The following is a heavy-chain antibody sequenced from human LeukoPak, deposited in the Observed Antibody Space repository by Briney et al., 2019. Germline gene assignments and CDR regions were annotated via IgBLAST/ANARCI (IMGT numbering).Heavy chain of an antibody. CDR2: IWYDGSNK. CDR1: GFTFSSYG. J-gene: IGHJ4*02. CDR3: ARGGVAVDY. Sequence: GRSLRLSCAASGFTFSSYGMHRVRQAPGKGLEWVAVIWYDGSNKYYADSVKGRFTISRDNSKNTLYLQMNSLRAEDTAVYYCARGGVAVDYWGQGTLVTVSS. V-gene: IGHV3-33*01. D-gene: IGHD3-10*01.